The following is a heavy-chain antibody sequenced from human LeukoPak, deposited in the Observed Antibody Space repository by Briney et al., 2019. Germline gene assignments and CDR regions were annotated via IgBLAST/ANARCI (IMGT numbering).Heavy chain of an antibody. CDR3: ARGGGLDV. CDR1: GFTVSTNY. CDR2: IYKAGDP. J-gene: IGHJ6*02. Sequence: GGSLRLSCAASGFTVSTNYMTWVRQAPGKGLEWVSVIYKAGDPYNADSVKGRFTISRDNAKNSLYLQMSNLRAEDTAVYFCARGGGLDVWGQGATVTVSS. V-gene: IGHV3-53*01. D-gene: IGHD3-16*01.